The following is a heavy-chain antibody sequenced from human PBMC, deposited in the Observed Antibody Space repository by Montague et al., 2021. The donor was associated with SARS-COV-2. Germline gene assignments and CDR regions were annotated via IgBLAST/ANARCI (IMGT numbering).Heavy chain of an antibody. D-gene: IGHD1-26*01. CDR3: ARDTTYNTGIYYDAFDV. V-gene: IGHV3-7*03. J-gene: IGHJ3*01. Sequence: SLRLSCAASGFALNSYWMTWVRQAPGKGLEWVANINRDGSVKHFVDSAEGRFTISGDNAKNSLYLLMNSLRLEDTAVYYCARDTTYNTGIYYDAFDVWAKGQWSPSLQ. CDR2: INRDGSVK. CDR1: GFALNSYW.